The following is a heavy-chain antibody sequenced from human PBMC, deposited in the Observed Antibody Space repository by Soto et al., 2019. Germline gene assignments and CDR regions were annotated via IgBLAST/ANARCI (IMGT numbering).Heavy chain of an antibody. CDR2: INSDGSST. CDR3: ARDLGRLFDY. V-gene: IGHV3-74*01. J-gene: IGHJ4*02. D-gene: IGHD6-6*01. CDR1: GFTFSSYW. Sequence: GGSLRLSCAASGFTFSSYWMHWVRQAPGKGLAWVSRINSDGSSTSYADSVKGRFTISRDNAKNTLYLQMNSLRAEDTAVYYCARDLGRLFDYWGQGTLVTVSS.